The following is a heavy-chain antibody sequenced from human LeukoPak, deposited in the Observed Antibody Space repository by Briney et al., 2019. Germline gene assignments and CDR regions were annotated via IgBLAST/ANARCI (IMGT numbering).Heavy chain of an antibody. D-gene: IGHD7-27*01. CDR2: ISIGSTNI. CDR3: ARDPPGAHFDY. V-gene: IGHV3-21*01. CDR1: GFTVTTNY. Sequence: GGSLRLSCAVSGFTVTTNYMSWVRQAPGKGLEWVAYISIGSTNIFYADSFKGRFTISRDNAQNSLYLQMNSLRAEDTAVYYCARDPPGAHFDYWGQGTLVTVSS. J-gene: IGHJ4*02.